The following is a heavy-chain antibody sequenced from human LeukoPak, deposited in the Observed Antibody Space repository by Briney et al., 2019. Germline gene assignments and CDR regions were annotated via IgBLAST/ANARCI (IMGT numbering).Heavy chain of an antibody. J-gene: IGHJ4*02. Sequence: SETLSLTCTVSGGSISSYYWSWIRQPPGKGLEWIGYIYSSGSTNYNPSLKSRVTISGDTSKNQFSLKLRSVTAADTAMYYCARSGASGWYYEVDYWGQGTLVTVSS. V-gene: IGHV4-59*01. D-gene: IGHD6-19*01. CDR1: GGSISSYY. CDR3: ARSGASGWYYEVDY. CDR2: IYSSGST.